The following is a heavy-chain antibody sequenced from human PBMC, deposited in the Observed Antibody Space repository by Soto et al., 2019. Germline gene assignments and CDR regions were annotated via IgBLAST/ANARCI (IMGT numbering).Heavy chain of an antibody. V-gene: IGHV3-21*01. Sequence: GGSLRLSCAASGFTFSSHSMNWVRQSPGKGLEWASSISSSSTYKYYADSVKGRFTIARDNAKNSLYLQMNSLRAEDTAVYYCARDKRWELRLDQHNGMDVWGQGTTVTVSS. J-gene: IGHJ6*02. CDR3: ARDKRWELRLDQHNGMDV. D-gene: IGHD1-26*01. CDR1: GFTFSSHS. CDR2: ISSSSTYK.